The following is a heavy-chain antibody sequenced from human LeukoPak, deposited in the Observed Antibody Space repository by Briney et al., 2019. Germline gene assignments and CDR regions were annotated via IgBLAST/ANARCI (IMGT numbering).Heavy chain of an antibody. CDR3: ARNFALDY. J-gene: IGHJ4*02. Sequence: GGSLRLSCAASGFTVSSNYMTWVRQAPGKGLEWVSVIYSGGSTYYADSVKGRFTISRDNSKNTLFLQMNSLRAEDTAVYYCARNFALDYWGRGTLVTVSS. CDR2: IYSGGST. V-gene: IGHV3-53*01. CDR1: GFTVSSNY.